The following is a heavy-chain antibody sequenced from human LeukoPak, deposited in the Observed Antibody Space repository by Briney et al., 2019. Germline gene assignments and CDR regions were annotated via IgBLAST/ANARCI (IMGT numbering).Heavy chain of an antibody. CDR3: VRETGTIGYYMDV. CDR1: GFTFSSYS. Sequence: PGGSLRLSCAASGFTFSSYSMNWVRQAPGKGLEWVARIHRDGGMTRYADSVEGRFTISRDNAKNTLYLQMNSLRAEVTAIYYCVRETGTIGYYMDVWGKGTTVTASS. D-gene: IGHD2-15*01. V-gene: IGHV3-74*01. CDR2: IHRDGGMT. J-gene: IGHJ6*03.